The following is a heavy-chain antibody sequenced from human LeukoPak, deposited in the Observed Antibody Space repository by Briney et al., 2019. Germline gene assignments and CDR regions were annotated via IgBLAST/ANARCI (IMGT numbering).Heavy chain of an antibody. V-gene: IGHV3-30*02. CDR2: IRYDGSNK. CDR1: GFTFSSYG. D-gene: IGHD3-3*01. CDR3: AKGFYDFWSGYYTPFDY. Sequence: GGSLRLSCAASGFTFSSYGMHWVRQAPGKGLEWVAFIRYDGSNKYYADSVKGRFTVSRDNSKNTLYLQMNSLRAEDTAVYYCAKGFYDFWSGYYTPFDYWGQGTLVTVSS. J-gene: IGHJ4*02.